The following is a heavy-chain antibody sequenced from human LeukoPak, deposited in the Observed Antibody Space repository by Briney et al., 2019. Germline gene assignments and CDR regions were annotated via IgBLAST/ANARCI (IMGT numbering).Heavy chain of an antibody. V-gene: IGHV4-4*02. CDR1: GASISSRFW. D-gene: IGHD4-11*01. CDR2: VHNSGYT. CDR3: ASETDYSHPNWFDP. Sequence: SSGTLSLTCAVSGASISSRFWWSWVRQPPGKGLEWIGQVHNSGYTKYNPSLKSRVTISVDNKNHFSLKLNSVTAADTALYYCASETDYSHPNWFDPWGQGTLVTVSS. J-gene: IGHJ5*02.